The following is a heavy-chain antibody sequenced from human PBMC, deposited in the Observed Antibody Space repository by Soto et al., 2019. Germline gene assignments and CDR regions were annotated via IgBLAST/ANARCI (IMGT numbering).Heavy chain of an antibody. CDR3: ARSVGVTTLSYLDY. Sequence: SVKVSCKAAGGTFSSYGISWVRQAPGQGLEWMGGIIPMFGTATHTQNFQGRLTITADESTSTAYMELSSLRSEDTAVYFCARSVGVTTLSYLDYWGQGTLVTVSS. CDR1: GGTFSSYG. J-gene: IGHJ4*02. V-gene: IGHV1-69*13. D-gene: IGHD1-26*01. CDR2: IIPMFGTA.